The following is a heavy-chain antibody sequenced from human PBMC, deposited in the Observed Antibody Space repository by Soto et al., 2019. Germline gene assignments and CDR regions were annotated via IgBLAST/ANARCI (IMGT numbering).Heavy chain of an antibody. J-gene: IGHJ4*02. CDR3: SKEVQYVYSSSCPPRYYFDD. Sequence: HPGGSLRLSCAASGFTFSSYAMSWVRQAPGKGLEWVSAISGSGGSTYYADSVKGRFTISRDNSKNTLYLQMNSLRAEDTAVYYCSKEVQYVYSSSCPPRYYFDDCGQRTXVTGSS. CDR1: GFTFSSYA. CDR2: ISGSGGST. V-gene: IGHV3-23*01. D-gene: IGHD6-13*01.